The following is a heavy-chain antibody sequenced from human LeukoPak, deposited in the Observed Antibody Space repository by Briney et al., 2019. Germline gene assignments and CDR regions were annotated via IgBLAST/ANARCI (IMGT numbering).Heavy chain of an antibody. CDR1: GFSLSTSGVG. CDR2: IYWDDDK. Sequence: SGPTLVKPTQTLTLTCSFSGFSLSTSGVGVGWVRQPPGKALEWLALIYWDDDKRYSPSLRSRLTITKDTSKNQVVLTMTNMDPVDTATYFCAHRANRGASGGPWTWAYFDFWGQGTLVTVSS. CDR3: AHRANRGASGGPWTWAYFDF. D-gene: IGHD1-1*01. J-gene: IGHJ4*02. V-gene: IGHV2-5*02.